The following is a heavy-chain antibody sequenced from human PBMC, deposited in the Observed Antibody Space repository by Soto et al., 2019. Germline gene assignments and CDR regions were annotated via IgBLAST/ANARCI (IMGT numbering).Heavy chain of an antibody. CDR1: GGTFSSYA. CDR2: IIPIFGTA. CDR3: ALHYGSGSNYYYYGMDV. J-gene: IGHJ6*02. D-gene: IGHD3-10*01. Sequence: QVQLVQSGAEVKKPGSSVKVSCKASGGTFSSYAISWVRQAPGQGLEWMGGIIPIFGTANYAQKFQGRVTITADESTSTAYMELSSLRYEDTAVYYCALHYGSGSNYYYYGMDVWGQGTTVTVSS. V-gene: IGHV1-69*12.